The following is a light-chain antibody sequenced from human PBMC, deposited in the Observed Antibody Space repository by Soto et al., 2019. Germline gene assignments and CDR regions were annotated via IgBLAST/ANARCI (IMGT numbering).Light chain of an antibody. CDR1: HSVSNF. CDR3: QKRDSWPLT. J-gene: IGKJ4*01. CDR2: DVS. V-gene: IGKV3-11*01. Sequence: EVVLTQSPVTLSLSPGERATLSCRASHSVSNFLAWYQHKPGQAPRLLIYDVSNRATGIPARFTGSGSGTDFTLTISSLEPEDFAVYYCQKRDSWPLTFGGGTKVDIK.